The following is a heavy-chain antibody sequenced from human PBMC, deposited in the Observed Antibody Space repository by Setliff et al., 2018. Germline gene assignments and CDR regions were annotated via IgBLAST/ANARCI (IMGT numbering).Heavy chain of an antibody. CDR1: GGSISSGDYY. CDR2: IYSSGST. J-gene: IGHJ4*02. CDR3: ARESRYYYDNLGTLDY. D-gene: IGHD3-22*01. V-gene: IGHV4-30-4*08. Sequence: KPSETQSLTCTVSGGSISSGDYYWSWIRQPPGKGLEWIGYIYSSGSTYYNPSLKSRVSISVDTSKNQFSLKLSSVTAADTAVYYCARESRYYYDNLGTLDYWGQGTLVTVSS.